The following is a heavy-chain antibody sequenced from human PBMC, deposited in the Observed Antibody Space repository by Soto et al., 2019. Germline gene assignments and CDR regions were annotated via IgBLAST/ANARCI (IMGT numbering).Heavy chain of an antibody. CDR2: MNPNSGNT. CDR1: GYTFTSAD. D-gene: IGHD2-15*01. CDR3: ARAGGYCSAGRCYSIIN. V-gene: IGHV1-8*01. Sequence: QVPLVQSGAEVKKPGASVKVSCKASGYTFTSADINWVRQAPGQGLEWMGWMNPNSGNTYYAQKFRDRVTMTRDTSLSTAYMELSSLRSEDTAIYYCARAGGYCSAGRCYSIINWGRGTLVTVSS. J-gene: IGHJ4*02.